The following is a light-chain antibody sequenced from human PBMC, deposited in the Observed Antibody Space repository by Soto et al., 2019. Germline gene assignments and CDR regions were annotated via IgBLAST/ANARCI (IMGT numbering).Light chain of an antibody. J-gene: IGLJ2*01. CDR3: AAWDDSLNGAVV. CDR2: RNN. CDR1: SSNIGSNT. V-gene: IGLV1-44*01. Sequence: QPVLTQPPSASGTPGQRVTISCSGSSSNIGSNTVNWYQQLPGTAPKLLIYRNNQRPSGVPDRFSGSKSGTSASLAISGLQSEDEADYYCAAWDDSLNGAVVFGGGTKLPS.